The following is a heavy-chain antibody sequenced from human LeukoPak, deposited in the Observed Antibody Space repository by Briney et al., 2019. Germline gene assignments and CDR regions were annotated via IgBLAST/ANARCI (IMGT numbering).Heavy chain of an antibody. Sequence: SETLSLTCTVSGYSISSGYYWGWIRQPPGKGLEWIGSIYHSGSTYYNPSLKSRVTISVDTSKNQFSLKLSSVTAADTAVYYCARDGGHYYDSSGYPPDAFDIWGQGTMVTVSS. CDR2: IYHSGST. CDR1: GYSISSGYY. V-gene: IGHV4-38-2*02. D-gene: IGHD3-22*01. CDR3: ARDGGHYYDSSGYPPDAFDI. J-gene: IGHJ3*02.